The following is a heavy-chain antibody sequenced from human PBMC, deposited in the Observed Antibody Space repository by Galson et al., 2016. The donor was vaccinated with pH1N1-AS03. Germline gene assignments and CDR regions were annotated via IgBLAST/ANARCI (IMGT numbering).Heavy chain of an antibody. Sequence: SLRLSCAASGFTLSSYWMHWVRQAPGKGLVWVSRINSDGSSTIYADSVKGRFTISRANAKNTLYLQMNSLRAEDTAVYYCVRDGTMAIIDYWGQGTLVTVSS. CDR1: GFTLSSYW. CDR2: INSDGSST. CDR3: VRDGTMAIIDY. V-gene: IGHV3-74*01. D-gene: IGHD5-24*01. J-gene: IGHJ4*02.